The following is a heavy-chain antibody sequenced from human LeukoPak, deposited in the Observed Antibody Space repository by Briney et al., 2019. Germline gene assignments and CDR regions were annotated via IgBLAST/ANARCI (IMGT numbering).Heavy chain of an antibody. CDR1: GGSISSSSYY. CDR3: ARLEMATIKGMDV. Sequence: SETLSLTCTVSGGSISSSSYYWGWIRQPPGKGLEWIGSIYYSGSTYYNPSLKSRVTISVDTSKNQFSLKLSSVTAADTAVYYCARLEMATIKGMDVWGQGTTVTVSS. V-gene: IGHV4-39*07. D-gene: IGHD5-24*01. J-gene: IGHJ6*02. CDR2: IYYSGST.